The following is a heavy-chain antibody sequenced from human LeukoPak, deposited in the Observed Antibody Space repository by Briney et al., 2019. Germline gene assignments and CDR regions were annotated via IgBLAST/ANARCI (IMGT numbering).Heavy chain of an antibody. CDR1: GFTFSSYG. CDR3: AKDWTTAVTPLH. J-gene: IGHJ1*01. D-gene: IGHD4-23*01. V-gene: IGHV3-30*18. Sequence: GRSLRLSCAASGFTFSSYGMHWVRQAPGKGLEWVAVISYDGRDKYYAGSVKGRFTISRDNSRNTLYLQMNSLRAEDTAVYYCAKDWTTAVTPLHWGQGTLVTVSS. CDR2: ISYDGRDK.